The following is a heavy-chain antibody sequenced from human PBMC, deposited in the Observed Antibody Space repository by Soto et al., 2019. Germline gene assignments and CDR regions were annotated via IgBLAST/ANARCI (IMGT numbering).Heavy chain of an antibody. CDR1: GFSFSTFE. V-gene: IGHV3-23*01. J-gene: IGHJ5*01. D-gene: IGHD3-16*01. Sequence: EVQLLESGGGLVQPGGSLRLSCAGSGFSFSTFEMSWVRQAPGRGLEWVSFISDDGSRTYYADAVKGRFTISRDNSKHTLYLQMNSLTAEDTAVYACVKGGWLDFWGQGTLVTVSS. CDR3: VKGGWLDF. CDR2: ISDDGSRT.